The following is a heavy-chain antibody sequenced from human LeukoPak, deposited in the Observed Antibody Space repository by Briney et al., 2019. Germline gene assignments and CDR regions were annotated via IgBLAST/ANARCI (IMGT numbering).Heavy chain of an antibody. J-gene: IGHJ4*02. CDR2: IKQDGSEK. V-gene: IGHV3-7*01. CDR1: GFTFSYYW. CDR3: LRDRGYSTFYC. D-gene: IGHD6-13*01. Sequence: GGSLRLSCAASGFTFSYYWINWVRQAPGKGLEWVASIKQDGSEKYYVDSVKGRFTISRDNAKNSLYLQMNTLRAEDTAVYYCLRDRGYSTFYCWGQGTLVTVSS.